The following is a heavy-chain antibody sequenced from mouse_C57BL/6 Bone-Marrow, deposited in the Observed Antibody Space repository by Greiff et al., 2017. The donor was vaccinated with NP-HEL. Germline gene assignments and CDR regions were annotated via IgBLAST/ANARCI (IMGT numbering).Heavy chain of an antibody. Sequence: VQLQQSGAELMKPGASVKLSCKATGYTFTGYWIEWVKRRPGHGLEWIGEILPGSGSTNYNEKFKGKATFTADTSSNTAYMQLSSLTTEDSAIYDCARYTTAQATCYFDNWGRGTTLTVSS. CDR2: ILPGSGST. J-gene: IGHJ2*01. D-gene: IGHD3-2*02. V-gene: IGHV1-9*01. CDR1: GYTFTGYW. CDR3: ARYTTAQATCYFDN.